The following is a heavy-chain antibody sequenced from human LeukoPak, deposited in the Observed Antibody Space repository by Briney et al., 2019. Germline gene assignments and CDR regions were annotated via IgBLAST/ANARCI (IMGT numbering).Heavy chain of an antibody. J-gene: IGHJ6*03. Sequence: GGSLRLSCAASEFTFSSYAMSWVRQAPGKGLEWVSAITGSGGSTYYADSVKGRFTISRDNSKNTLYLQMNSLRAEDTAVYYCAKRDSSGWYYYYYMDVWGKGTTVTVSS. CDR2: ITGSGGST. D-gene: IGHD6-19*01. V-gene: IGHV3-23*01. CDR1: EFTFSSYA. CDR3: AKRDSSGWYYYYYMDV.